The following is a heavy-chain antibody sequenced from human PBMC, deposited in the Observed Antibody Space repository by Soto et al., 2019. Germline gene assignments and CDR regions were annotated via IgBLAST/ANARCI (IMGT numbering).Heavy chain of an antibody. J-gene: IGHJ5*02. CDR2: FDPEDGET. CDR3: ATVPLVRSIAVAGTQWFDP. Sequence: ASVKVSCKVSGYTLTELSMHWVRQAPGKGLEWMGGFDPEDGETIYAQKFQGRVTMTEDTSTDTAYMELSSLRSEDTAVYYCATVPLVRSIAVAGTQWFDPWGQGTLVTVSS. CDR1: GYTLTELS. V-gene: IGHV1-24*01. D-gene: IGHD6-19*01.